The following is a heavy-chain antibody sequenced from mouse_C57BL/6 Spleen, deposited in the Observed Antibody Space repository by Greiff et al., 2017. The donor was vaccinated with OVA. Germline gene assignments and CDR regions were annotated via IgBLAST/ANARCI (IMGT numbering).Heavy chain of an antibody. D-gene: IGHD1-1*01. V-gene: IGHV1-9*01. CDR2: ILPGSGST. J-gene: IGHJ3*01. CDR3: ALFITTGPGFAY. Sequence: VQLQQPGAELVKPGASVKLSCKASGYTFTSYWMHWVKQRPGRGLEWIGEILPGSGSTNYNEKFKGKATFTADTSSNTAYMQLSSLTTEDSAIYYCALFITTGPGFAYWGQGTLVTVSA. CDR1: GYTFTSYW.